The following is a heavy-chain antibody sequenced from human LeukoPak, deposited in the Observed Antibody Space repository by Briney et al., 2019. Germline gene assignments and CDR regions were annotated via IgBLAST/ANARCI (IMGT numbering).Heavy chain of an antibody. V-gene: IGHV1-2*04. CDR2: INPNSGGT. Sequence: GASVKVSCKASGYTFTGYYMHWVRQAPEQGLEWMGWINPNSGGTNYAQKFQGWVTMTRDTSISTAYMELSRLRSDDTAVYYCARGGPVGYCSGGSCYSAFDIWGQGTMVTVSS. J-gene: IGHJ3*02. D-gene: IGHD2-15*01. CDR3: ARGGPVGYCSGGSCYSAFDI. CDR1: GYTFTGYY.